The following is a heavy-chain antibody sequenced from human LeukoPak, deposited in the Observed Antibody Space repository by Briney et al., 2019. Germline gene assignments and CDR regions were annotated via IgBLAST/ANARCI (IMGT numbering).Heavy chain of an antibody. CDR2: ISSSSSYI. V-gene: IGHV3-21*01. J-gene: IGHJ4*02. D-gene: IGHD3-3*01. CDR1: GFTFSSYS. Sequence: GGSLRPSCAASGFTFSSYSMNWVRQAPGKGLEWVSSISSSSSYIYYADSVKGRFTISRDNAKNSLYLQMNSLRAEDTAVYYCASHDFWSGAIQYYFDYWGQGTLVTVSS. CDR3: ASHDFWSGAIQYYFDY.